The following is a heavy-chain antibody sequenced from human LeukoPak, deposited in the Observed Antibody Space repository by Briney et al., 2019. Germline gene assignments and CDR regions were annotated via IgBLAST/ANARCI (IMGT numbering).Heavy chain of an antibody. J-gene: IGHJ2*01. D-gene: IGHD2-8*01. V-gene: IGHV3-66*01. Sequence: GGSLRLSCVASGFDISYNYVGWVRQAPGKGLEWVSVIHTGGTTHYADSVKGRFTISRDNAKNTLYLQMNSLRAEDTAVYYCARDQGAYYPSWYFDLWGRGTLVTVSS. CDR1: GFDISYNY. CDR2: IHTGGTT. CDR3: ARDQGAYYPSWYFDL.